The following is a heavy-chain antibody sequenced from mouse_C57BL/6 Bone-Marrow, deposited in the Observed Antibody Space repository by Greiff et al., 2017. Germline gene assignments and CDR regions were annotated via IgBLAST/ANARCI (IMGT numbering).Heavy chain of an antibody. V-gene: IGHV14-4*01. CDR3: TLYYGNSNAMDY. J-gene: IGHJ4*01. Sequence: VQLQQSGAELVRPGASVKLSCTASGFNIKDDYMHWVKQRPEQGLEWIGWIDPENGDTEYASKFQGKATITADTSSNTAYLPLSSLTSEDTAVYYCTLYYGNSNAMDYWGQGTSVTVSS. D-gene: IGHD2-1*01. CDR1: GFNIKDDY. CDR2: IDPENGDT.